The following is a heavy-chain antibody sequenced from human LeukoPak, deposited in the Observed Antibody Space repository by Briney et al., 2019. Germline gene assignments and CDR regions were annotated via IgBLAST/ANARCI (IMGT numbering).Heavy chain of an antibody. J-gene: IGHJ4*02. CDR3: TLYNY. Sequence: ASVKKSCKASGYSFTNHDIHWVREAPGQRLEWMGCINPDNGNTKYSQEFQGRVTITRDTSATTAYMELSSLRSEDMAVYYCTLYNYWGQGTLVTVSS. CDR2: INPDNGNT. CDR1: GYSFTNHD. V-gene: IGHV1-3*03. D-gene: IGHD2-2*02.